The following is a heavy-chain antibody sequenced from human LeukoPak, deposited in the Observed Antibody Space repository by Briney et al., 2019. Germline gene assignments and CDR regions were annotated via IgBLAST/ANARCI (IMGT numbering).Heavy chain of an antibody. Sequence: SETLSLTCTVSGGSISSGSYYWSWIRQPAGKGLEWIGRIYTSGSTNYNPSLKGRVTMSVDTSKNQFSLKLSSVTAADTAVYYCARFGLYCSSSSCSNWFDPWGQGTLVTVSS. V-gene: IGHV4-61*02. CDR2: IYTSGST. D-gene: IGHD2-2*01. CDR3: ARFGLYCSSSSCSNWFDP. CDR1: GGSISSGSYY. J-gene: IGHJ5*02.